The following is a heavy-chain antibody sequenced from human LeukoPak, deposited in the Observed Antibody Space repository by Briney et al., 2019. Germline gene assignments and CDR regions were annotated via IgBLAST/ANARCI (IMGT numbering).Heavy chain of an antibody. CDR2: INHSGST. CDR1: GGSLSGYY. D-gene: IGHD3-16*01. V-gene: IGHV4-34*01. J-gene: IGHJ4*02. CDR3: ARDGLRRRIMITFGGGGQFDY. Sequence: KPSETLSLTCTVYGGSLSGYYWSWIRQSPAKGLEWIGEINHSGSTNHNHTLKRIVPIPIDLSKNQFSLKLCSVTAADTAVYYCARDGLRRRIMITFGGGGQFDYWGQGTLVTVSS.